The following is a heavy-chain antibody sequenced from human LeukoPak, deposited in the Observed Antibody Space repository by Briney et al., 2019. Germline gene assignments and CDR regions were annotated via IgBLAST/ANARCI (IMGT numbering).Heavy chain of an antibody. CDR2: IDPIDSYT. V-gene: IGHV5-10-1*01. CDR1: GYRFPSYW. CDR3: ARARVDTAMADFDY. J-gene: IGHJ4*02. Sequence: KPGESLRISCKASGYRFPSYWITWVRQMPGKGLEWMGGIDPIDSYTTYSPSFQGHVTISADKSIATVYLQWSSRKASDTAMYYCARARVDTAMADFDYWGQGTLVTVSS. D-gene: IGHD5-18*01.